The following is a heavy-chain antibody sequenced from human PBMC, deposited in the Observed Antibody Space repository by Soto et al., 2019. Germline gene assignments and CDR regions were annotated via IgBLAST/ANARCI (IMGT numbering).Heavy chain of an antibody. CDR2: IYPGDSDT. CDR3: ARHLFTAAAGPTGYGYYYYGMDV. Sequence: GESLKISCKGSGYSFTSYWIGWVRQMPGKGLEWMGIIYPGDSDTRYSPSFQGQVTISADKSISTAYLQWSSLKASDTAMYYCARHLFTAAAGPTGYGYYYYGMDVWGQGTTVTVSS. CDR1: GYSFTSYW. D-gene: IGHD6-13*01. V-gene: IGHV5-51*01. J-gene: IGHJ6*02.